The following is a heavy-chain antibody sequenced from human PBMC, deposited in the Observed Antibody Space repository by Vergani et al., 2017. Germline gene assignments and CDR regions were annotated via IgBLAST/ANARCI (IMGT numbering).Heavy chain of an antibody. D-gene: IGHD3-3*01. J-gene: IGHJ6*03. CDR1: GGPFSGYY. CDR2: INHSGST. V-gene: IGHV4-34*01. CDR3: AGVQELYDFWSGYRVRYYYYIDV. Sequence: QVQLQQWGAGLLKPSETLSLTCAVYGGPFSGYYWSWIRQPPGKGLEWIGEINHSGSTNYNPSLKSRVTISVDTSKNQFSLKLSSVTAADTAVYYCAGVQELYDFWSGYRVRYYYYIDVWGKGTTVTVSS.